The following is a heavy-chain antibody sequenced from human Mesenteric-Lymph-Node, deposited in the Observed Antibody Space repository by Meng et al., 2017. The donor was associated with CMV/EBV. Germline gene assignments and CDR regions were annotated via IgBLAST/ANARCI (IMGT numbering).Heavy chain of an antibody. Sequence: SWQSSGDTFDNRAISWVRPAPGQGLEWVGRIVPLLDTATYAQELKGRVTITADQITNTAYVELHSLTSDDTGVYYCARGNTVTTGHDYWGQGTLVTVSS. CDR3: ARGNTVTTGHDY. V-gene: IGHV1-69*11. CDR2: IVPLLDTA. D-gene: IGHD4-17*01. CDR1: GDTFDNRA. J-gene: IGHJ4*02.